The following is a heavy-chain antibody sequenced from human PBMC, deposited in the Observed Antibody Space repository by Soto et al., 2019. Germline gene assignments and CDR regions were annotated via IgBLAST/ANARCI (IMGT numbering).Heavy chain of an antibody. V-gene: IGHV1-18*01. CDR3: ANARLNPGHFDL. D-gene: IGHD6-6*01. CDR2: ISAYNGNA. CDR1: GYTFTNYG. J-gene: IGHJ4*02. Sequence: ASVKVSCKASGYTFTNYGINWVRQAPGQGLEWMGWISAYNGNANYAQNLQGRVTMTTDTPTTTAYMELRSLRSHDTAVYYCANARLNPGHFDLWGQGTLVTVSS.